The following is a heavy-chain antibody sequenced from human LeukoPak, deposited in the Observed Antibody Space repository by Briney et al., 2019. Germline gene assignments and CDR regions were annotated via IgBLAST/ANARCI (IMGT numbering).Heavy chain of an antibody. V-gene: IGHV1-46*01. CDR2: INPSGGST. J-gene: IGHJ4*02. CDR3: ARWGGYTAMAFHFDY. D-gene: IGHD5-18*01. CDR1: GYTFTGYY. Sequence: ASVKVSCKASGYTFTGYYMHWVRQAPGQGLEWMGIINPSGGSTSYAQKFQGRVTMTRDTSTSTVYMELSSLRSEDTAVYYCARWGGYTAMAFHFDYWGQGTLVTVSS.